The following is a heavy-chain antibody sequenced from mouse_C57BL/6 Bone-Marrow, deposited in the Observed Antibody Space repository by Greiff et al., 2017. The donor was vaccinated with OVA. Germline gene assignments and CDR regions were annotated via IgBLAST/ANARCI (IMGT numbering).Heavy chain of an antibody. CDR1: GYSITSDY. Sequence: EVQRVESGPGLAKPSQTLSLTCSVTGYSITSDYWNWIRKFPGNKLEYMGYISYSGSTYYNPSLKSRISITRDTSKNQYYLQLNSVTTEDTATYYCARWGVYYGSSYGYFDVWGTGTTVTVSS. CDR3: ARWGVYYGSSYGYFDV. V-gene: IGHV3-8*01. CDR2: ISYSGST. J-gene: IGHJ1*03. D-gene: IGHD1-1*01.